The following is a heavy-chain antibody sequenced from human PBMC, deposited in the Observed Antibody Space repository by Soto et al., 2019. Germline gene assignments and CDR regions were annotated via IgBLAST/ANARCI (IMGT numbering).Heavy chain of an antibody. CDR2: ISAYNGNT. Sequence: ASVKVSCKASGYTFTSYGISWVRQAPGQGLEWMGWISAYNGNTNYAQKLQGRVTMTTDTSTSTAYMELRSLRSDDTAVYYCAREVGGDYVPQAEYFQHWGQGTLVTVSS. CDR3: AREVGGDYVPQAEYFQH. D-gene: IGHD4-17*01. CDR1: GYTFTSYG. V-gene: IGHV1-18*01. J-gene: IGHJ1*01.